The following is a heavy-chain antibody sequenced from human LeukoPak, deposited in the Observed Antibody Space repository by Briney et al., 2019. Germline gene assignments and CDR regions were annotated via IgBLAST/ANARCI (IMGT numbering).Heavy chain of an antibody. Sequence: SGPTLVNPTQTLTLTCTFSGFSLSTSGMCVSWIRQPPGKALEWLARIDWDDDKYYSTSLKTRLTISKDTSKNQVVLIMTNMDPVDTATYYCARTYYYDSSGYYFDYWGQGTLVTVSS. J-gene: IGHJ4*02. CDR3: ARTYYYDSSGYYFDY. V-gene: IGHV2-70*11. CDR1: GFSLSTSGMC. D-gene: IGHD3-22*01. CDR2: IDWDDDK.